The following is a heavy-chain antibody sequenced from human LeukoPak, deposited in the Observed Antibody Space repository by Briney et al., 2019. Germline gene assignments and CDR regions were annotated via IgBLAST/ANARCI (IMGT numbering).Heavy chain of an antibody. Sequence: GGSLRLSCAASGFTVSSNYMSWVRQAPGKGLEWVSVIYSGGSTYYADSVKGRFTISRDNSKNTLYLQMNSLRAEDTAVYYCARDSKVRGVLGYWGQGTLVTVSS. CDR1: GFTVSSNY. J-gene: IGHJ4*02. D-gene: IGHD3-10*01. CDR3: ARDSKVRGVLGY. CDR2: IYSGGST. V-gene: IGHV3-66*01.